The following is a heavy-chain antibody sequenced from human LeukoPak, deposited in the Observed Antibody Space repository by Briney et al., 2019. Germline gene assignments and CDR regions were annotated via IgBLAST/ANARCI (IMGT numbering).Heavy chain of an antibody. CDR2: IYYSGST. V-gene: IGHV4-59*08. CDR1: GGSISSYY. CDR3: ARHDARGDINH. J-gene: IGHJ5*02. Sequence: SETQSLTCTVSGGSISSYYWSWIRQPPGKGLEWIGCIYYSGSTNYNPSLKSRVTISVDTSKNQFSLKLSSVTAADTAVYYCARHDARGDINHWGQGTLVTVSS. D-gene: IGHD3-10*01.